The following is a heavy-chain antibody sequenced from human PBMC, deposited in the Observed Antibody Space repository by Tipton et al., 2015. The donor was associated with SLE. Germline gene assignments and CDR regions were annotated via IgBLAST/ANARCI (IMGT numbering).Heavy chain of an antibody. CDR3: ARGRNSYGSGSYNTPLGY. J-gene: IGHJ4*02. CDR2: INHSGST. CDR1: GGSFSGYY. Sequence: GLVKPSETLSLTCAVYGGSFSGYYWSWIRQPPGKGLEWIGEINHSGSTNYNPSLKSRVTISVDASKNQFSLKLSSVTAADTAVYYCARGRNSYGSGSYNTPLGYWGQGTLVTVSS. V-gene: IGHV4-34*01. D-gene: IGHD3-10*01.